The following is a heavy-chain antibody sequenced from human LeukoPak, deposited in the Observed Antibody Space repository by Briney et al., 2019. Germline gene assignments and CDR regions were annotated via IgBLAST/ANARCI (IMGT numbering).Heavy chain of an antibody. J-gene: IGHJ4*02. CDR1: GFTVSSNY. V-gene: IGHV3-66*01. D-gene: IGHD6-19*01. CDR3: ARVPGSSGWTYCDY. Sequence: GGSLRLSCAASGFTVSSNYMSWVRQAPGKGLEWVSVIYSGGSTYYADSVKGRFTISRDNSKNTLYLQMNSLRAEDTAVYYCARVPGSSGWTYCDYWGQGTLVTVSS. CDR2: IYSGGST.